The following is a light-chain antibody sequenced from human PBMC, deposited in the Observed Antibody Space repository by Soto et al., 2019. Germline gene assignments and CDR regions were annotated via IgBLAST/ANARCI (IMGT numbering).Light chain of an antibody. Sequence: QSALTQPASVSGSPGQSITISCPGTSSDVGGYIYVCGYQHHPGKTPKLIISEVSNRPSGISDRFSGSKSGNTASLTISRLQPEDEADYYCTSFTSSTTDVFGTGTKVTVL. CDR3: TSFTSSTTDV. CDR2: EVS. V-gene: IGLV2-14*01. CDR1: SSDVGGYIY. J-gene: IGLJ1*01.